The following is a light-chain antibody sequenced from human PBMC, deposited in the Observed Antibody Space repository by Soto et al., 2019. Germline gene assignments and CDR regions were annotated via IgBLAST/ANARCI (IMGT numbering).Light chain of an antibody. V-gene: IGLV2-14*01. J-gene: IGLJ1*01. CDR2: DVT. Sequence: QSALTQPASVAGSPGQSITISCTGTSSDVGGHNFVSWYQQHPDKAPKLMIYDVTNRPSGVSNRLSGSKSGNTASLTISGLQAEDEADYYCSSYTSISTYVFGTGTKLTVL. CDR1: SSDVGGHNF. CDR3: SSYTSISTYV.